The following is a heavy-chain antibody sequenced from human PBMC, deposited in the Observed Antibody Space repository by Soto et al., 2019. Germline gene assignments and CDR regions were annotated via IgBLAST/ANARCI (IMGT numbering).Heavy chain of an antibody. D-gene: IGHD3-22*01. CDR3: ARGFGDSSGYYPDPFDY. Sequence: PSETLSLTCTVSGGSISSYYWSWIRQPPGKGLEWIGYIYYSGSTNYNPSLKSRVTISVDTSKNQFSLKLSSVTAADTAVYYCARGFGDSSGYYPDPFDYWGQGTLVTVSS. CDR2: IYYSGST. V-gene: IGHV4-59*01. J-gene: IGHJ4*02. CDR1: GGSISSYY.